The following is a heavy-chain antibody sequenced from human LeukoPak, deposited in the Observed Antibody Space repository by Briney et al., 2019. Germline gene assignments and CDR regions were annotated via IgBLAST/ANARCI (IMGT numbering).Heavy chain of an antibody. J-gene: IGHJ2*01. CDR1: GGSISSGGYS. CDR3: ARVYSGYEWGWYFDL. V-gene: IGHV4-30-2*01. CDR2: IYHSGIT. D-gene: IGHD5-12*01. Sequence: SQTLSLPCAVSGGSISSGGYSWSWIRQPPGEGLEWIGYIYHSGITYYNPSLKSRVTISVDRSKNQFSLKLSSVTAADTAVYYCARVYSGYEWGWYFDLWGRGTLVTVSS.